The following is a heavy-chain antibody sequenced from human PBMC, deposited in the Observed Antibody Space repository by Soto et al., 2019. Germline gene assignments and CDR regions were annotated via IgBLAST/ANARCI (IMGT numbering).Heavy chain of an antibody. V-gene: IGHV4-61*01. CDR2: IYYSGST. CDR3: AXDSYDSSGYPALDGMDV. D-gene: IGHD3-22*01. J-gene: IGHJ6*02. CDR1: GGSVSSGSYY. Sequence: SETLSLTCTVSGGSVSSGSYYWSWIRQPPGKGLEWIGYIYYSGSTNYNPSLKSRVTISVDTSKNQFSLKLSSVTAADTAVYYCAXDSYDSSGYPALDGMDVWGQGTTVTVSS.